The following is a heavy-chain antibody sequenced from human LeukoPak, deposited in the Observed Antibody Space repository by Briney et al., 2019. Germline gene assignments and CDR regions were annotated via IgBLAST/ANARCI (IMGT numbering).Heavy chain of an antibody. CDR1: GLTFVDFG. D-gene: IGHD6-6*01. J-gene: IGHJ6*03. V-gene: IGHV3-20*04. Sequence: GGSLRLSCAASGLTFVDFGMSWFRKAPGKGLEWVFGIIWNGGSTGYADSVKGRFTISRDNAKNSLYLQMNSLRAEDTALYYCARDVAARLSGNYYYYMDVWGKGTTVTVSS. CDR2: IIWNGGST. CDR3: ARDVAARLSGNYYYYMDV.